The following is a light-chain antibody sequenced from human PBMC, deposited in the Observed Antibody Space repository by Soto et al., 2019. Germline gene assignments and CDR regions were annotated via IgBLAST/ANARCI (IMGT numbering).Light chain of an antibody. CDR2: AAS. V-gene: IGKV1-8*01. J-gene: IGKJ2*01. CDR3: QQYYSYPPT. Sequence: AIRMTQSPSSFSASTGDRVTITCRASQGISSYLAWYQQKTGKAPKLLIYAASTLQSVVPSRFSGSGSGTDFTLTISCLQAEDFETYYCQQYYSYPPTSGQGTKLEIK. CDR1: QGISSY.